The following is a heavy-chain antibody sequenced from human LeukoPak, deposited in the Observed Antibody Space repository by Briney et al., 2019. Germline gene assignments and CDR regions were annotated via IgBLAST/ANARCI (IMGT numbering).Heavy chain of an antibody. J-gene: IGHJ4*02. CDR3: AKDGLDIVVVPAAMGLWYFDY. V-gene: IGHV3-30*18. Sequence: VRSMRPSSAASGFTFSSYGMHWVRQAPDKGLHWVAVISYDERNKYYADSVKGRFTISRDNSKNTLYLQMNSLRAEDTAVYYCAKDGLDIVVVPAAMGLWYFDYWGQGTLVTVSS. D-gene: IGHD2-2*01. CDR2: ISYDERNK. CDR1: GFTFSSYG.